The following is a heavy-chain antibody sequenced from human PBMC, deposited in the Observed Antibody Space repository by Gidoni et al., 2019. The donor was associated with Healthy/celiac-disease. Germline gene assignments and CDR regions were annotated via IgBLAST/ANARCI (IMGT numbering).Heavy chain of an antibody. CDR1: GLTCSSYA. J-gene: IGHJ4*02. CDR2: IRGSGGST. CDR3: AKWPDIVVVSALGYFDY. Sequence: EVQLWEAGGGGGQPGGSRRRSGAAYGLTCSSYAMSWVRQAPGKGLEWVSAIRGSGGSTYYADSVKGRFTISSDNSTNTLYLQMNRLRAEDTAVSYCAKWPDIVVVSALGYFDYWGQGTLVTVSS. D-gene: IGHD2-2*01. V-gene: IGHV3-23*01.